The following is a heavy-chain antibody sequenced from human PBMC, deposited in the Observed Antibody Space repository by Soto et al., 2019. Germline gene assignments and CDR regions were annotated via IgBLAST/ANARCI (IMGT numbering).Heavy chain of an antibody. CDR1: GASMSSYY. CDR2: IYSSGGT. J-gene: IGHJ5*02. V-gene: IGHV4-4*07. Sequence: SETLSLTCSVSGASMSSYYWTWIRQPAGKGLEWIGRIYSSGGTHYNPSLKSRVTISLDTSKNQFSLRLNSVTAADTAVYYCARGQRLSDWLDHWGQGTLVT. CDR3: ARGQRLSDWLDH. D-gene: IGHD2-2*01.